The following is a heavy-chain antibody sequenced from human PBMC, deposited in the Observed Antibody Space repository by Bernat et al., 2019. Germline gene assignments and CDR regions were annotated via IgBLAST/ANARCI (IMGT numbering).Heavy chain of an antibody. CDR2: FYSGGST. CDR3: AKGGGIWGYGMDV. D-gene: IGHD3-16*01. Sequence: EVRLVESGGGLTQPGGSLRLSCTVSGFTVSNNYVSWVRQAPGKGLEWVSVFYSGGSTYHADSVKGRFNIAVDNSKNTLYLQMNSLTVEDTAVYYCAKGGGIWGYGMDVWGQGTTVIVSS. CDR1: GFTVSNNY. J-gene: IGHJ6*02. V-gene: IGHV3-53*01.